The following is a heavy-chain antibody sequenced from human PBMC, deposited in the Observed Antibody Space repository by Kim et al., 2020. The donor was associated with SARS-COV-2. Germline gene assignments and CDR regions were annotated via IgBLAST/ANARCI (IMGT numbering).Heavy chain of an antibody. J-gene: IGHJ4*02. V-gene: IGHV3-15*01. CDR3: TSDTEYYYGSGGG. CDR1: GFTFSNAW. CDR2: IKSKTDGGTT. D-gene: IGHD3-10*01. Sequence: GGSLRLPCAASGFTFSNAWMSWVRQAPGKGLEWVGRIKSKTDGGTTDYAAPVKGRFTISRDDSKNTLYLQMNSLKTEDTAVYYCTSDTEYYYGSGGGWGQGTLVTVSS.